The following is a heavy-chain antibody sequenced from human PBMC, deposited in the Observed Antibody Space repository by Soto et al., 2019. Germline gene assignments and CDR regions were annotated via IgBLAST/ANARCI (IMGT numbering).Heavy chain of an antibody. V-gene: IGHV3-7*01. CDR3: ARDSGYDSGSSVNHYLDY. J-gene: IGHJ4*01. D-gene: IGHD3-10*01. Sequence: PVVSLRISCAASGFTFGSYWMSWVRQTPGKGLEWLGTIMKDGSVKKYVDSVKGRFTVSRDNAKNSLYLQMDSLRVEDTAVYYCARDSGYDSGSSVNHYLDYWGHGTLVTSPQ. CDR2: IMKDGSVK. CDR1: GFTFGSYW.